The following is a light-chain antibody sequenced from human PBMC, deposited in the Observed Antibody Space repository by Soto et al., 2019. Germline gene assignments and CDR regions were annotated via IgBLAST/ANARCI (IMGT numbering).Light chain of an antibody. CDR3: QQYNSYPYT. J-gene: IGKJ2*01. CDR2: KAS. Sequence: DIQMTQSPSTLSASVVDRVTITCRASQSISSWVAWYQQKLGKAPKLLIYKASSLESGVPSRFIGSGSGTDFTLTISSLQPDDFATEYCQQYNSYPYTFSQGTKLEIK. CDR1: QSISSW. V-gene: IGKV1-5*03.